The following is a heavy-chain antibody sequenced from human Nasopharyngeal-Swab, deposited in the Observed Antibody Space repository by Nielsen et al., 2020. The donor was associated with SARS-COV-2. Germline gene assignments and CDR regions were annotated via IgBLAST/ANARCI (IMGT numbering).Heavy chain of an antibody. CDR3: ARRYGDYEGSFEY. CDR2: ISTSSSTI. V-gene: IGHV3-48*02. Sequence: GESLKTPCAAPGVTFSSYSMNRVRQAPGKGLEWVSYISTSSSTIYYADSVKGRFTISRDNARNSLYLQMNSLRDEDTAVYYCARRYGDYEGSFEYWGQGTLVTVSS. CDR1: GVTFSSYS. J-gene: IGHJ4*02. D-gene: IGHD4-17*01.